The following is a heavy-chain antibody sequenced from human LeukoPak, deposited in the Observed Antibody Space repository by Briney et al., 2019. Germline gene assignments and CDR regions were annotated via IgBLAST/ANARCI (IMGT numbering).Heavy chain of an antibody. J-gene: IGHJ4*02. D-gene: IGHD7-27*01. V-gene: IGHV4-59*02. CDR3: ASRKLGNDY. CDR1: GGSVSDYY. CDR2: IYYTGST. Sequence: TSETLSLTCTISGGSVSDYYWSWIRQSPGKGLEWIGYIYYTGSTTYNPSLKSRVTISADTSKNQFSLKLSSVTAADTAVYYCASRKLGNDYWGQGTLVTVSS.